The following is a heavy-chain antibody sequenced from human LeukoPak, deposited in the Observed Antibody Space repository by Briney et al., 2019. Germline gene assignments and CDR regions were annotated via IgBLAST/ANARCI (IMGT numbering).Heavy chain of an antibody. CDR1: GGSISSYY. CDR2: IYYSGST. J-gene: IGHJ5*02. D-gene: IGHD1-26*01. CDR3: ARVSSYSGSTDWFDP. Sequence: RSSETLSLTCTVSGGSISSYYWSWIRQPPGKGLEWIGYIYYSGSTNYNPSLKSRVTISVDTSKNQFSLKLSSVTAADTAVYYCARVSSYSGSTDWFDPWGQGTLVTVSS. V-gene: IGHV4-59*01.